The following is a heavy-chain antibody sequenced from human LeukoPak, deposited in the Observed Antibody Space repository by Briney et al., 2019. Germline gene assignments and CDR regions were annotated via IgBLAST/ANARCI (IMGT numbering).Heavy chain of an antibody. V-gene: IGHV3-30*18. J-gene: IGHJ4*02. CDR2: ISYDGNAK. Sequence: PGRSLRLSCSASGFTFSSCGMHWVRQAPGMGLEWVAMISYDGNAKYYADSVKGRFTISRDNSRNTLFLQMNSLRAEDTAVYYCMKDLAGAVAASDYWGQGTLVIVSS. CDR1: GFTFSSCG. CDR3: MKDLAGAVAASDY. D-gene: IGHD6-19*01.